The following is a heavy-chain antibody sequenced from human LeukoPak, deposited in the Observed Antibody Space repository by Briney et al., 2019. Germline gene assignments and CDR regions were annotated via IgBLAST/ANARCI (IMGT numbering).Heavy chain of an antibody. CDR1: GGSISSSNW. D-gene: IGHD6-13*01. CDR2: IYHSGST. CDR3: ARTYSSSWYFNWFDP. Sequence: SETLSLTCAVSGGSISSSNWWSWVRQPPGKGLEWIGEIYHSGSTNYNPSLKSRVTISVDKSKNQFSLKLSSVTAADTAVYYCARTYSSSWYFNWFDPWGQGTLVTVSS. J-gene: IGHJ5*02. V-gene: IGHV4-4*02.